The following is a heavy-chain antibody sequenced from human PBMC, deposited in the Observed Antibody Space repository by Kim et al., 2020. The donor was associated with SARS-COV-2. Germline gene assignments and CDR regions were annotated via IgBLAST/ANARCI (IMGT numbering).Heavy chain of an antibody. Sequence: GGSLRLSCTASGFTFSDFWMTWVRQAPGKGLEWVANIKEDGTEKHYVDSVKGRFTISRDNARNSLYLQMNSLRAEDTAVFYCMRDWTDYLGQGTLVIV. V-gene: IGHV3-7*01. J-gene: IGHJ4*02. CDR1: GFTFSDFW. D-gene: IGHD3-3*01. CDR2: IKEDGTEK. CDR3: MRDWTDY.